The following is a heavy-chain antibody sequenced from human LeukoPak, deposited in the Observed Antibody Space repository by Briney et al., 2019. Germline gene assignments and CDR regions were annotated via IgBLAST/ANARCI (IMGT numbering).Heavy chain of an antibody. CDR3: ARSSGSWGDTAMVHYYYYGMDV. Sequence: GGSLRLSCAASGFTFSSYSMNWVRQAPGKGLEWVSSISSSSSYIYYADSVKGRFTISRDNAKNSLYLQMNSLRAEDTAVYYCARSSGSWGDTAMVHYYYYGMDVWGKGTTVTVSS. CDR1: GFTFSSYS. J-gene: IGHJ6*04. D-gene: IGHD5-18*01. CDR2: ISSSSSYI. V-gene: IGHV3-21*01.